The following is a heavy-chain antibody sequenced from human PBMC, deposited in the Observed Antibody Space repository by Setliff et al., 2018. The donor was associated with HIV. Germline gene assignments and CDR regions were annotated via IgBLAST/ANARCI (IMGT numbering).Heavy chain of an antibody. D-gene: IGHD3-22*01. J-gene: IGHJ4*02. CDR1: GGTFSSYA. CDR2: IIPIIGIT. V-gene: IGHV1-69*10. CDR3: ARGDYYDSSGLDY. Sequence: SVKVSCKASGGTFSSYAISWVRQAPGQGLEWMGGIIPIIGITNQAQKFQGRVTITADKSTNTAYMELSSLRSEDTAVYYCARGDYYDSSGLDYWGQGTLVTVSS.